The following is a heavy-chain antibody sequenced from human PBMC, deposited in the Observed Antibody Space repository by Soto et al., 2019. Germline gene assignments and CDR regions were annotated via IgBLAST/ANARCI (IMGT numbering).Heavy chain of an antibody. Sequence: QVQLVQSGAEVKKPGSSVKVSCKASGGTFSSYAISWVRQAPGQGLEWMGGIIPIFGTANYAQKFQGRVTITADESTSTAYMELSSLRAEDTAVYYCARDVKMATRRWNAFDIWGQGTMVTVSS. CDR1: GGTFSSYA. V-gene: IGHV1-69*01. CDR3: ARDVKMATRRWNAFDI. CDR2: IIPIFGTA. J-gene: IGHJ3*02. D-gene: IGHD5-12*01.